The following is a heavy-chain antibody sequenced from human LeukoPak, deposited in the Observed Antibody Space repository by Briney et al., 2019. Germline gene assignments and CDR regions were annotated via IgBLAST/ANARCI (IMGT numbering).Heavy chain of an antibody. J-gene: IGHJ3*02. V-gene: IGHV1-2*02. D-gene: IGHD3-10*01. CDR2: INPNSGGT. CDR3: ARVKGGWIGELLTSGAFDI. CDR1: GYTFTGYY. Sequence: ASVKVSCKASGYTFTGYYMHWVRQAPGQGLEWMGWINPNSGGTNYAQKFQGRVTMTTDTSTSTAYMELRSLRSDDTAVYYCARVKGGWIGELLTSGAFDIWGQGTMVTVSS.